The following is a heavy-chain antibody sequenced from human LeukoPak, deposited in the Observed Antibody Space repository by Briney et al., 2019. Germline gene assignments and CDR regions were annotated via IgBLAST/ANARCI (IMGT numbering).Heavy chain of an antibody. CDR3: ARVTSGWYKDY. CDR1: GFSFSDYY. J-gene: IGHJ4*02. D-gene: IGHD6-19*01. V-gene: IGHV3-11*06. Sequence: KPGESLRLSCAASGFSFSDYYMTWIRQAPGKGLEWVSYISSSSSYTNYADSVKGRFTISRDNAKNSLYLQMNSLRAEDTAVYYCARVTSGWYKDYRGQGTLVTVSS. CDR2: ISSSSSYT.